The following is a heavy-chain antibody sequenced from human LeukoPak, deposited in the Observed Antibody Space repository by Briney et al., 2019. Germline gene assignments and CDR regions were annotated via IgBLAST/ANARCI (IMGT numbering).Heavy chain of an antibody. CDR2: ISSSSSYI. CDR3: ASSTFAVVVSNFDY. J-gene: IGHJ4*02. V-gene: IGHV3-21*01. Sequence: GGSLRLSCAASGFTFSSYSMNWVRQAPGKGLEWVSSISSSSSYIYYADSVKGRFTISRDNAKNSLYLQMNSLRAEDTAVYYCASSTFAVVVSNFDYWGQGTLVTVSS. D-gene: IGHD3-22*01. CDR1: GFTFSSYS.